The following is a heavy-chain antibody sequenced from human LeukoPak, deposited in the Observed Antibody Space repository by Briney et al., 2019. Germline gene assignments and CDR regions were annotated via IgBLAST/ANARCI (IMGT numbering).Heavy chain of an antibody. V-gene: IGHV3-23*01. D-gene: IGHD6-19*01. CDR2: IRPSGDNT. CDR3: ARVAGCHWFDP. J-gene: IGHJ5*02. CDR1: GFTFSSYD. Sequence: GGSLRLSCAASGFTFSSYDMTWVRQAPGRGLEWVSSIRPSGDNTYYGDSVKGRFTISRDNSKNTVYLQMNNMRVDDTAVYYCARVAGCHWFDPWGQGTLVTVSS.